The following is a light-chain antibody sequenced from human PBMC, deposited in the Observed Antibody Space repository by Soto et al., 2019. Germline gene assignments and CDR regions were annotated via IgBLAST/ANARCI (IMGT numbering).Light chain of an antibody. Sequence: ELTQPPSVSVAPGQTARITCGGNNIGSMSVHWYQQKPGQAPVLVIYYEIDRPSGIPERFSGSNSGNTATLTITRVDAGDEADYYCHVWDSDSDHPVFGGGTKVTVL. J-gene: IGLJ2*01. CDR1: NIGSMS. CDR2: YEI. V-gene: IGLV3-21*04. CDR3: HVWDSDSDHPV.